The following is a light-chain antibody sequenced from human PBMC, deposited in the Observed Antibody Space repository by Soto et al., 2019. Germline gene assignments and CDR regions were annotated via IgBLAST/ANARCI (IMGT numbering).Light chain of an antibody. CDR3: QQGYNRPRT. V-gene: IGKV1-39*01. J-gene: IGKJ1*01. CDR2: TSS. Sequence: DIQLTQSPSSRSASVVERVTITCRASQIISTSLNWSQQKPGQAPNLLIFTSSNLESGVPSRFSGSGSGTDFTLTISSLQPEDFATYFCQQGYNRPRTFGQGTKVDIK. CDR1: QIISTS.